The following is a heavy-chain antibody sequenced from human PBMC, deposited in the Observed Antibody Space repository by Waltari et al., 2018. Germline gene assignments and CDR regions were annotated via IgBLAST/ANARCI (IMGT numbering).Heavy chain of an antibody. Sequence: EVQLVESGGGLVQPGGSLRLSCAASGFTFSSYEMHWVRQAPGKGLEWVSYISSSGSTIYYADSVKGRFTISRDISENTLYLRMSSLRVEDSAVYYCAKDTYSSSWYIGYWGQGTLVTVSS. D-gene: IGHD6-13*01. V-gene: IGHV3-48*03. CDR3: AKDTYSSSWYIGY. CDR2: ISSSGSTI. J-gene: IGHJ4*02. CDR1: GFTFSSYE.